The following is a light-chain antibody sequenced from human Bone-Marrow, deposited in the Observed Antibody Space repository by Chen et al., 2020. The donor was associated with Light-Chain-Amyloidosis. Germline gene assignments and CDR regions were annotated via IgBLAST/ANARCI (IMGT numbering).Light chain of an antibody. CDR2: EVT. J-gene: IGLJ1*01. CDR3: SSYPITNTLV. V-gene: IGLV2-14*01. Sequence: QSALTQPPSVSGSPGQSFTISCTGTSSDVGGDNHVSWYQQHPAKAPKLMIYEVTKRPSWVPDRFSRSKSDNPASLTISGLHTEDEADYFCSSYPITNTLVFGSGTRVTVL. CDR1: SSDVGGDNH.